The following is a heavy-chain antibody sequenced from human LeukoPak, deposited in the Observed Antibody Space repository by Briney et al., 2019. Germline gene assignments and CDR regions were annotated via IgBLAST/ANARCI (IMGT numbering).Heavy chain of an antibody. D-gene: IGHD2-2*01. J-gene: IGHJ3*02. CDR2: IYYSGST. CDR1: GGSISSYY. CDR3: PRFDPAAIGAFGI. V-gene: IGHV4-59*01. Sequence: PSETLSLTCTVSGGSISSYYWSWIRQPPGKGLEWIGYIYYSGSTNYNPSLKSRATIPVDTSKNQFSLKLSSVPAGAPAVYSCPRFDPAAIGAFGISGPGTMVTVSS.